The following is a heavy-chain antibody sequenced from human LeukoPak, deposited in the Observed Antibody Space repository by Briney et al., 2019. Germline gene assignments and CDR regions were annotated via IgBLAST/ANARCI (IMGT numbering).Heavy chain of an antibody. CDR3: ARVPDYYDSSGYYYVGRAFDI. V-gene: IGHV4-31*03. Sequence: SETLSLTCTVSGGSIISDNYYWSWIRQHPGKGLEWIGYIYYSGNTYFHPSLKSRVTISVDTSKNQFSLNLSSVTAADTAVYYCARVPDYYDSSGYYYVGRAFDIWGQGTMVTVSS. CDR1: GGSIISDNYY. D-gene: IGHD3-22*01. J-gene: IGHJ3*02. CDR2: IYYSGNT.